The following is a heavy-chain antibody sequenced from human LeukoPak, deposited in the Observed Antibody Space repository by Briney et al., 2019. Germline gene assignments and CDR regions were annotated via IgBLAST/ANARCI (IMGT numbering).Heavy chain of an antibody. V-gene: IGHV1-46*01. CDR3: ARQNWNHVFNWFDP. J-gene: IGHJ5*02. CDR2: ISPSGGST. Sequence: ASVKVSCKAFGYTFTSNYMHWVRQAPGQGPEWMGVISPSGGSTTYAQKFQGRVTITRNTSISTAYMELSSLRSEDTAVYYCARQNWNHVFNWFDPWGQGTLVTVSS. D-gene: IGHD1-14*01. CDR1: GYTFTSNY.